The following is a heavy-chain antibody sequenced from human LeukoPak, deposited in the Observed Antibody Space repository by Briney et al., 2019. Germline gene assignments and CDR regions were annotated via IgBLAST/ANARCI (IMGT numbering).Heavy chain of an antibody. D-gene: IGHD6-13*01. Sequence: KTGGSLRLSCAASGFTFSSYSMNWVRQAPGKGLEWVSSISSSSSYIYYADSVKGRFTISRDNAKNSLYLQMNSLRAEDTAVYYCARDGRGSSWYPNWFDPWGQGTPVTVSS. CDR1: GFTFSSYS. V-gene: IGHV3-21*01. CDR2: ISSSSSYI. CDR3: ARDGRGSSWYPNWFDP. J-gene: IGHJ5*02.